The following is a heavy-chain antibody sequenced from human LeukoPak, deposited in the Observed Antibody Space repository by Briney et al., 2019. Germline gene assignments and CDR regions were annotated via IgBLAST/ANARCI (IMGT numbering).Heavy chain of an antibody. Sequence: GVSLRLSCAASGFTFSIYAMICVRQAPGKGLEWVSTIGGTGVRTYYADSVKGRFTISRDNSKNTLYLQMNSLRAEDTALYFCAQWSRYFDYWGQGTLVTVSS. CDR2: IGGTGVRT. CDR1: GFTFSIYA. V-gene: IGHV3-23*01. CDR3: AQWSRYFDY. D-gene: IGHD1-26*01. J-gene: IGHJ4*02.